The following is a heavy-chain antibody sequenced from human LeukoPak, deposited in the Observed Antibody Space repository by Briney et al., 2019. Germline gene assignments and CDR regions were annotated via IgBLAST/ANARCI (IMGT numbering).Heavy chain of an antibody. V-gene: IGHV3-66*01. D-gene: IGHD6-13*01. CDR2: IYSGGST. Sequence: GGSLRLSCAASGLTVSSNYMSWVRQAPGKGLEWVSVIYSGGSTYYADSVKGRFIISRDNSKNTLYLQMNSLRVEDTAVYYCARRPDSAGTPTFDYWGQGTLVTVSS. J-gene: IGHJ4*02. CDR1: GLTVSSNY. CDR3: ARRPDSAGTPTFDY.